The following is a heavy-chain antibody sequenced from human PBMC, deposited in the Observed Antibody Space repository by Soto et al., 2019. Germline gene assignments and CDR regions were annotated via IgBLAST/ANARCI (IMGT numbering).Heavy chain of an antibody. Sequence: EVQLVESGGGLVQPGGSLRLSCAASGFSFSSKWMHWVRHAPGKGLVWVSRINTDGSSTSHADFVKGRFTISRDNAKNTVYLQMNSLRTEDTAVYYCAREDFGVFSVAYFDYWGQGTLVTVSS. CDR2: INTDGSST. CDR3: AREDFGVFSVAYFDY. CDR1: GFSFSSKW. J-gene: IGHJ4*02. V-gene: IGHV3-74*01. D-gene: IGHD3-3*01.